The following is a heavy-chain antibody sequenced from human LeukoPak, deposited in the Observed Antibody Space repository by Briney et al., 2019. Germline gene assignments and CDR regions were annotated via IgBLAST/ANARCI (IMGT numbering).Heavy chain of an antibody. Sequence: GALRLSCAASGFTFSTYWMSWVRQTPGKGLEWVANIKEDGSRQYYVDSVKGRFTISRDNAKNSLYLKMNSLRVEGTAVYYCARDGGGYDSWGQGTLVTVSS. CDR1: GFTFSTYW. CDR2: IKEDGSRQ. D-gene: IGHD5-24*01. V-gene: IGHV3-7*01. CDR3: ARDGGGYDS. J-gene: IGHJ5*01.